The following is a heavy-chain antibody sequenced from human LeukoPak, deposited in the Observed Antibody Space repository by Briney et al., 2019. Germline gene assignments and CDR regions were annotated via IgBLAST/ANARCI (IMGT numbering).Heavy chain of an antibody. CDR1: GFTVSSNY. CDR3: AVSDCSGGSCYSPLDY. J-gene: IGHJ4*02. Sequence: GGSLRLSCAASGFTVSSNYMNWVRQAPGKGLEWVSSISSSSSYIYYADSVKGRFTISRDNAKNSLYLQMNSLRAEDTAVYYCAVSDCSGGSCYSPLDYWGQGTLVTVSP. V-gene: IGHV3-21*01. D-gene: IGHD2-15*01. CDR2: ISSSSSYI.